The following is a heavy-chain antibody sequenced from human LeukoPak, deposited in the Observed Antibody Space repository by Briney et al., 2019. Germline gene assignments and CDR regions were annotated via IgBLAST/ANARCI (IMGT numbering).Heavy chain of an antibody. CDR2: IYYSGST. CDR1: GGSISSSSYY. Sequence: SETLSLTCTVSGGSISSSSYYWGWIRQPPGKGLEWIGSIYYSGSTYYNPSLKSRVTISVDTSKNQFSLKLSSVTAADTAVYYCARVTAARLVDYWGQGTLVTVSS. CDR3: ARVTAARLVDY. V-gene: IGHV4-39*07. D-gene: IGHD6-6*01. J-gene: IGHJ4*02.